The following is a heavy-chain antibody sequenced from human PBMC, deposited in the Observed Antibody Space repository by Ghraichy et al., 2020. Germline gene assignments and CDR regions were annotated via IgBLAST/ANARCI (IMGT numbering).Heavy chain of an antibody. Sequence: SETLSLTCTVSGGSISSSSYYWGWIRQPPGKGLEWIGSIYYSGSTYYNPSLKSRVTISVDTSKNQFSLKLSSVTAADTAVYYCARVVVTDFDYWGQGTLVTVSS. CDR2: IYYSGST. CDR1: GGSISSSSYY. CDR3: ARVVVTDFDY. V-gene: IGHV4-39*01. J-gene: IGHJ4*02. D-gene: IGHD2-21*02.